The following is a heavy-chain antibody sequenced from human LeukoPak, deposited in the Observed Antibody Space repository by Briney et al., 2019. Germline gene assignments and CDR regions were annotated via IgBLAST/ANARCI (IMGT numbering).Heavy chain of an antibody. CDR1: GFPFSTSA. CDR2: ISYDGKNK. D-gene: IGHD6-6*01. Sequence: GGSLRLSCAASGFPFSTSAMYWVRQAPGKGLEWVAAISYDGKNKHYVESVKGRFTISRDNTMNTLYLQVDSLRTEDAAVYYCARSGYGSSSYFDYWGQGTLATVSS. CDR3: ARSGYGSSSYFDY. V-gene: IGHV3-30*04. J-gene: IGHJ4*02.